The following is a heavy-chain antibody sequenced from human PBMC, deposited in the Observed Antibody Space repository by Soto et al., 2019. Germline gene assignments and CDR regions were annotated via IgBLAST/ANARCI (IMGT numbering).Heavy chain of an antibody. D-gene: IGHD6-19*01. CDR2: IHHSGST. V-gene: IGHV4-31*03. J-gene: IGHJ4*02. CDR1: GGSISSGGYY. Sequence: SETLSLTCTVSGGSISSGGYYWTWIRQHPGKGLEWIGYIHHSGSTYYNPSLKSRVTMSVDTSKNQFSLKLSSVTAADTAVYYCARAGDSSGPVALGYWGQGTLVTVSS. CDR3: ARAGDSSGPVALGY.